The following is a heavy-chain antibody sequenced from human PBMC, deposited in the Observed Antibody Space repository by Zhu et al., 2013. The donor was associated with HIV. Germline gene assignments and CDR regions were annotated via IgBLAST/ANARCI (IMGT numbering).Heavy chain of an antibody. CDR1: GYTFTTYD. D-gene: IGHD6-13*01. CDR2: MNPNSGNT. Sequence: QVQLVQSGAEVEKPGASVKVSCKASGYTFTTYDINWVRQTPGQGLEWMGWMNPNSGNTGYAQKFQGRVTMTRNTSITTVYMELNNLSVDDTAVYYCARSIAAASNWFDPWGQGTLVTVSS. CDR3: ARSIAAASNWFDP. J-gene: IGHJ5*02. V-gene: IGHV1-8*01.